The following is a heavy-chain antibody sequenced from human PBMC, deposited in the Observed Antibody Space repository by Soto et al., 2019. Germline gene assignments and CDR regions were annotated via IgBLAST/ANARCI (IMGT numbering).Heavy chain of an antibody. D-gene: IGHD5-12*01. Sequence: QVQLVQSGAEVKKPGASVKVSCKASGYTFTSSDINWVRQATGQGLEWLGWMNPNSGNTGYAQKFQGRITLTRSTSINTADLELRSLSSADSAVSYWERGGSPWGQGTLVTVSP. J-gene: IGHJ5*02. CDR1: GYTFTSSD. V-gene: IGHV1-8*01. CDR2: MNPNSGNT. CDR3: ERGGSP.